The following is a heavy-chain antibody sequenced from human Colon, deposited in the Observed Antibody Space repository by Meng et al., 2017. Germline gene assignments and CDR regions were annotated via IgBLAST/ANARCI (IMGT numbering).Heavy chain of an antibody. CDR1: GGAISNRRYY. V-gene: IGHV4-39*01. CDR2: IGHSGFT. D-gene: IGHD6-19*01. J-gene: IGHJ5*02. CDR3: VRSSGWVRTGFDP. Sequence: QLQLQESGPGLVKPSETLSLTCTVSGGAISNRRYYWGWIRQPPGKGLEWIGSIGHSGFTYYTPSLESRVTVSVDTSRSQFSLKLTSVTAADTAVYYCVRSSGWVRTGFDPWGQGTLVTVSS.